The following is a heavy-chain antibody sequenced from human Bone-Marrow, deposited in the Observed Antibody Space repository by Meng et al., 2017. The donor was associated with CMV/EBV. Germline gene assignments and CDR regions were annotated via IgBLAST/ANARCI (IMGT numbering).Heavy chain of an antibody. J-gene: IGHJ6*02. CDR3: ARGNIVVVPAARFEFMDV. Sequence: SETLSLTCTVSGGSVSSGSYYWSWIRQPPGKGLEWIGEINHSGSTNYNPSLKSRVTISVDTSKNQFSLKLSSVTAADTAVYYCARGNIVVVPAARFEFMDVWGQGTTVTVSS. CDR2: INHSGST. V-gene: IGHV4-61*01. CDR1: GGSVSSGSYY. D-gene: IGHD2-2*01.